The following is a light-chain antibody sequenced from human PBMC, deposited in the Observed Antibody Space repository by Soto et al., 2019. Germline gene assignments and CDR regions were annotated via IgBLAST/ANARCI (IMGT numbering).Light chain of an antibody. J-gene: IGLJ1*01. Sequence: QAVVTQPPSASGTPGQRVTISCSGSNSNIGSNTVNWYQQLPGTAPKLLIYYDNLRPSGVPDRISGSKSGTSASLAISGLQSDDEADYYCAAWDDRLNGRVFGTGTKDTVL. CDR3: AAWDDRLNGRV. CDR1: NSNIGSNT. V-gene: IGLV1-44*01. CDR2: YDN.